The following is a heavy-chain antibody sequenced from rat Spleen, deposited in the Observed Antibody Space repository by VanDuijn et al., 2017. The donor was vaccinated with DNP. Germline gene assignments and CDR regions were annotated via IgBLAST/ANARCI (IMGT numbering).Heavy chain of an antibody. Sequence: EVQLVESGGGLVQPGRSLKLSCVTSEFTFRDYYMAWVRQAPTKGLEWVAYISYDGGITSYGASVKGRFTISRDKAKSTLYLQMDSLRSEDTATYYCARHGYYDGYYYFDYWGQGVMVTVSS. CDR1: EFTFRDYY. J-gene: IGHJ2*01. D-gene: IGHD1-12*03. CDR3: ARHGYYDGYYYFDY. V-gene: IGHV5-7*01. CDR2: ISYDGGIT.